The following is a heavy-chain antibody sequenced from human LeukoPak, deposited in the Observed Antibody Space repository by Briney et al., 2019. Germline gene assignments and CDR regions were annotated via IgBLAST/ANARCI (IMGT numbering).Heavy chain of an antibody. V-gene: IGHV4-31*03. CDR2: IYYSGST. D-gene: IGHD6-25*01. CDR3: ARSSRGHFHYYYYGMDV. Sequence: SETLSLTCTVSGGSISSGGYYWSWIRQHPGKGLEWIGYIYYSGSTYYNPSLKSRVTISVDTSKNQFSLKLSSVTAADTAVYYCARSSRGHFHYYYYGMDVWGQGTTVTVSS. CDR1: GGSISSGGYY. J-gene: IGHJ6*02.